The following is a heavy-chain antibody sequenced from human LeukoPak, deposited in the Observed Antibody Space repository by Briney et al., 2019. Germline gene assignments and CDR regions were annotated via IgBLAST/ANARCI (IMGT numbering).Heavy chain of an antibody. D-gene: IGHD5-18*01. V-gene: IGHV3-21*01. Sequence: KTGGSLRLSCAASGFTFSSYSMNWVRQAPGKGLEWVSSISSSSSYIYYADSVKGRFTISRDNAKNSLYLQMNSLTAEDTAVYYCARNAGRYSYGYDWFDLWGQGTLVTVSS. CDR2: ISSSSSYI. J-gene: IGHJ5*02. CDR3: ARNAGRYSYGYDWFDL. CDR1: GFTFSSYS.